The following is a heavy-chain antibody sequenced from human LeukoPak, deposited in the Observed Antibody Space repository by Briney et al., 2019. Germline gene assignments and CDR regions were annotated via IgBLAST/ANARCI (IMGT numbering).Heavy chain of an antibody. CDR2: IGSSISIT. D-gene: IGHD1-26*01. V-gene: IGHV3-48*04. CDR3: ARHMGSGSFIYFDY. J-gene: IGHJ4*02. Sequence: GGSLRLSCAASGFTFSTYTMNWVRQAPGKGLEWVSYIGSSISITYYADSVKGRFTISRDNAENSLYLQMNSLRAEDTAVYYCARHMGSGSFIYFDYWGQGTLVTVSS. CDR1: GFTFSTYT.